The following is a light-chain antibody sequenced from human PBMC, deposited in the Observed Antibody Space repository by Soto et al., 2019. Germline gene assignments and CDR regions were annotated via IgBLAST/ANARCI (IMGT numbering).Light chain of an antibody. CDR2: SNN. CDR1: SSNIGSNT. Sequence: QSVLTQPPSASGTPGQRVTISCSGSSSNIGSNTVNWYQQLPGTAPQLLIYSNNQRPSGVPDRFSGSKSGTSASLAISGLQSEDEADYYCAAWDDSLNGAVFGGGTQLTVL. V-gene: IGLV1-44*01. CDR3: AAWDDSLNGAV. J-gene: IGLJ7*01.